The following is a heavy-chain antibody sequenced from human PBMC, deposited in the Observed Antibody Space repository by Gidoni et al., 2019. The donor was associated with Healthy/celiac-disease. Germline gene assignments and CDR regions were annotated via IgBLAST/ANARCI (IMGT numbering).Heavy chain of an antibody. D-gene: IGHD6-13*01. J-gene: IGHJ3*02. CDR3: ARGAAAGTAAGAFDI. CDR1: GFTVRSNY. Sequence: EVQLVESGGGLVQPGGSLRLSCAASGFTVRSNYMSWVRQAPGKGLEWVSVIYSGGSTYYADSVKGRFTISRDNSKNTLYLQMNSLRAEDTAVYYCARGAAAGTAAGAFDIWGQGTMVTVSS. V-gene: IGHV3-66*02. CDR2: IYSGGST.